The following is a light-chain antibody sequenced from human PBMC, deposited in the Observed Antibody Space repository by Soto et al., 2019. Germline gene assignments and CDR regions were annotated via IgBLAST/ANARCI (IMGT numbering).Light chain of an antibody. CDR1: QSVSSNY. V-gene: IGKV3-20*01. CDR2: GIS. J-gene: IGKJ1*01. Sequence: EIVLTQSPGTLSLSPGERATLSCRASQSVSSNYLAWYQQQAGQPPSLLIYGISSRATGIPDRFSGSGSGTDFPLTSSRLEPEDLAVYYCQQYGTSRTFGQGTKVEIK. CDR3: QQYGTSRT.